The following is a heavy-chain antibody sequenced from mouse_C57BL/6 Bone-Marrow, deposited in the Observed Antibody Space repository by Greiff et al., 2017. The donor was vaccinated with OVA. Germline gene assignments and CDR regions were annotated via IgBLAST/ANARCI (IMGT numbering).Heavy chain of an antibody. J-gene: IGHJ3*01. V-gene: IGHV14-4*01. D-gene: IGHD1-1*01. Sequence: VHVKQSGAELVRPGASVKLSCTASGFNIKDDYMHWVKQRPEQGLEWIGWIDPENGDTEYASKFQGKATITADTSSNTAYLQLSSLTSEDTAVYYCTTYYGSSYEAWFAYWGQGTLVTVSA. CDR1: GFNIKDDY. CDR2: IDPENGDT. CDR3: TTYYGSSYEAWFAY.